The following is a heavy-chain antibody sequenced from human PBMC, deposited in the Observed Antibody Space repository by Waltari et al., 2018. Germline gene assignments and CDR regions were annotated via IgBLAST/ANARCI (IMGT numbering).Heavy chain of an antibody. Sequence: QLQLQESGPGLVKPSETLSLTCTVSRSSIRNNNYYWGWVRQPPGKGLEWIGSFYKSGTAYYHPSLKRRFTISVDTSNSQFSLKLNSVTAADTAVYYCVRGYPDIVATISDYWGQGTLVIVSS. CDR2: FYKSGTA. J-gene: IGHJ4*02. V-gene: IGHV4-39*07. D-gene: IGHD5-12*01. CDR3: VRGYPDIVATISDY. CDR1: RSSIRNNNYY.